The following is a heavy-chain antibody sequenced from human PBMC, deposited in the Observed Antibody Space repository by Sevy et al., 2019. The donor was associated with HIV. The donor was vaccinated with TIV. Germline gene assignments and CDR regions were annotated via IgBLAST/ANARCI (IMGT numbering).Heavy chain of an antibody. CDR3: ARDTKQKWFDP. J-gene: IGHJ5*02. V-gene: IGHV4-59*13. Sequence: SESLSLTCTVSGGSISSYYWTWIRQPPGKGLEWIGYIYYSGSTNYNPSLKSRVTISVDTCKNQFSLKLSSVTAADTAVYYCARDTKQKWFDPWGQGTLVTVSS. D-gene: IGHD1-1*01. CDR1: GGSISSYY. CDR2: IYYSGST.